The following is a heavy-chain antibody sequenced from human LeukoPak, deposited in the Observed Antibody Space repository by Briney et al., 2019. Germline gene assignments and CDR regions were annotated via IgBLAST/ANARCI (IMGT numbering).Heavy chain of an antibody. J-gene: IGHJ6*03. Sequence: GGSLRLSCAASGFTFDDYAMHWVRQAPGKGLEWVSGISWNSGSIGYADSVKGRFTISRDNDKNSLFLQMNSLRAEDMAVYYCAKGYSSSYTAYMDVWGKGTTVTVSS. CDR3: AKGYSSSYTAYMDV. D-gene: IGHD6-6*01. V-gene: IGHV3-9*03. CDR2: ISWNSGSI. CDR1: GFTFDDYA.